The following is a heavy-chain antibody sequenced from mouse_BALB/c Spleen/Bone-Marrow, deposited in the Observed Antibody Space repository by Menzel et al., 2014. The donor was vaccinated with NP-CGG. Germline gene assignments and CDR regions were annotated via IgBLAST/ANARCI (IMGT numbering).Heavy chain of an antibody. CDR2: IWAGGST. CDR3: ARDRGGSY. Sequence: QVQLQQSGPGLVAPSQSLSITCTVSGFSLTSYGVHWVRQPPGKGLEWLGVIWAGGSTNYNSALMSRLSISKDNSKSQVFLKMNSLQTDDTAMNYCARDRGGSYWGQGTLVTVSA. V-gene: IGHV2-9*02. J-gene: IGHJ3*01. CDR1: GFSLTSYG.